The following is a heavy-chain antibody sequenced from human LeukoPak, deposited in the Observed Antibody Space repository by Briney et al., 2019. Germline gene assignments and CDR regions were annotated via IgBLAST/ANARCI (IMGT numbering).Heavy chain of an antibody. CDR3: ARGNIWFGEPNDY. D-gene: IGHD3-10*01. CDR1: GYTFTSYD. J-gene: IGHJ4*02. Sequence: ASVKVSCKASGYTFTSYDINWVRQATGQGLEWMGWMNPNSGNTGYAQKFQGRVTMTRNTSISTTYMELSSLRSEDTAVYYCARGNIWFGEPNDYWAREPWSPSPQ. V-gene: IGHV1-8*01. CDR2: MNPNSGNT.